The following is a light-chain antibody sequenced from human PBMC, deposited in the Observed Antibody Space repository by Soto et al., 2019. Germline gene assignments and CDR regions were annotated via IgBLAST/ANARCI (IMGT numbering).Light chain of an antibody. Sequence: EIVLTQSPGTLSLSPGERATLSCRTSQSVSSRYLAWYQQKPGQAPRLLISNASNRATGIPARFSGSGSGTDFTLTISSLEPEDFGVYYCQQRYSGWTFGQGTKVDIK. J-gene: IGKJ1*01. V-gene: IGKV3D-20*02. CDR2: NAS. CDR3: QQRYSGWT. CDR1: QSVSSRY.